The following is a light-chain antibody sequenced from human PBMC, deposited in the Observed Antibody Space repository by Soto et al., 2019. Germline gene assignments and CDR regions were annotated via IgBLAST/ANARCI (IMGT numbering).Light chain of an antibody. CDR3: QHYTNWPLT. V-gene: IGKV3-15*01. CDR1: QSVNNN. J-gene: IGKJ4*01. CDR2: ATS. Sequence: IVLTPSPVTRSLSPGARATLSCRASQSVNNNYFAWYQPKPGQAPRLLIYATSTRATGIPARFSGSGSGTEFTLTISSLQSEDFAVYYCQHYTNWPLTFGGGTKVDIK.